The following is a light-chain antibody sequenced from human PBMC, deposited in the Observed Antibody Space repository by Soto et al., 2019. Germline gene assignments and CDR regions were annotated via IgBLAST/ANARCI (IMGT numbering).Light chain of an antibody. V-gene: IGLV2-14*01. Sequence: QSVRTQPASVSGSPGQSIAISCTGTFSDVGGYDYVSWYQQHPDKAPKLMIYEVTKRPSGVSNRFSGSKSGNTASLTISGLQAEDEADYYCSSHTSGSTRVFGSGTKLTVL. CDR2: EVT. CDR1: FSDVGGYDY. CDR3: SSHTSGSTRV. J-gene: IGLJ1*01.